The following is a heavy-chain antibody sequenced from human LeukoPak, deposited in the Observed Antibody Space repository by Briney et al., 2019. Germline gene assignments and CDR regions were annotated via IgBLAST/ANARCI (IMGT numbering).Heavy chain of an antibody. Sequence: GRSLRLSCAASGFTFSSYGMHWVRQAPGKGLEWVAVISYDGSNKYYADSVKGRFTISRDNSKNTLYLQMNSLRAEDTAVYYCAKDSSSSGWYCHDYWGQGTLVTVSS. CDR2: ISYDGSNK. V-gene: IGHV3-30*18. CDR3: AKDSSSSGWYCHDY. J-gene: IGHJ4*02. D-gene: IGHD6-19*01. CDR1: GFTFSSYG.